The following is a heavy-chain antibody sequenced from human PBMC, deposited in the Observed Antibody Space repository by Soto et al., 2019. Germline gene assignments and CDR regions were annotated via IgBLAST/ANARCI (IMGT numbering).Heavy chain of an antibody. J-gene: IGHJ6*02. CDR1: GFTFDDYA. D-gene: IGHD6-6*01. Sequence: GGSLRLSCEVSGFTFDDYAMHWVRQAPGKGLEWVSLISWDGGSTYYADSVKGRFTISRDNSKNSLYLQMNSLRAEDTALYYCAKDMDSSSPPLVYYYYGMDVWGQGTTVTVSS. CDR2: ISWDGGST. CDR3: AKDMDSSSPPLVYYYYGMDV. V-gene: IGHV3-43D*04.